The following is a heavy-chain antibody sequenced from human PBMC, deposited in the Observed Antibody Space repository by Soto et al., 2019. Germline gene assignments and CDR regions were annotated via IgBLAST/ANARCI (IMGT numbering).Heavy chain of an antibody. J-gene: IGHJ4*02. Sequence: HVQLVESGGGVVQPGRSRRLSCAASGFTFSTSAMHWVRQAPGKGLEWVAVISYYGTNEHYEDSVKGRFTVSRDNSRNTLYLQMNSLRPEDTAMYYCVASVFSFDYWGQGSLVTVSS. CDR1: GFTFSTSA. CDR2: ISYYGTNE. CDR3: VASVFSFDY. V-gene: IGHV3-30*01. D-gene: IGHD2-8*01.